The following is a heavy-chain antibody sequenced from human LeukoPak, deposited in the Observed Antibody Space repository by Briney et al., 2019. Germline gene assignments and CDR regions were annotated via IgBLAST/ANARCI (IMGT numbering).Heavy chain of an antibody. Sequence: SETLSLTCAVYGGSFSGYYWSWIRQPPGKGLEWIGEINHSGSTNYNPSLKSRVTISVDTSKNQFSLKLSSVTAADTAVYYCARGGRVVTGSHDYWGQGTLVTVSS. D-gene: IGHD4-23*01. V-gene: IGHV4-34*01. CDR2: INHSGST. J-gene: IGHJ4*02. CDR3: ARGGRVVTGSHDY. CDR1: GGSFSGYY.